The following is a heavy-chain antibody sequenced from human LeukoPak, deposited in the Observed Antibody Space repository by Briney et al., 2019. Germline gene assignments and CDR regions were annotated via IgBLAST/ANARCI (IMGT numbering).Heavy chain of an antibody. Sequence: ASVKVSCKASGYTFNSYSISWVRQAPGQGLEWMGWISLHTGSSSYAQNLQGRPTMTTDTSTSTAYMELRGLRSDDTAVYYCARDIGVVRGIIMAYWGQGTLVTVSS. D-gene: IGHD3-10*01. CDR3: ARDIGVVRGIIMAY. J-gene: IGHJ4*02. CDR2: ISLHTGSS. CDR1: GYTFNSYS. V-gene: IGHV1-18*01.